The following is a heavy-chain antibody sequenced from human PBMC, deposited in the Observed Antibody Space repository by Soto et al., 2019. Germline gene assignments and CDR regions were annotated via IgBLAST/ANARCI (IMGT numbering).Heavy chain of an antibody. Sequence: QLVHSGGEVKEPGASVQVSCKASGYTFNNYGITWVRQAPGQGLEWLGWISVYNGNKNYAKKVQGRVSMTADTSTSTAHMELRSLQSDDTAVYFCARVAITLIRGLKVDFYSMDVW. CDR3: ARVAITLIRGLKVDFYSMDV. V-gene: IGHV1-18*01. CDR2: ISVYNGNK. CDR1: GYTFNNYG. D-gene: IGHD3-10*01. J-gene: IGHJ6*01.